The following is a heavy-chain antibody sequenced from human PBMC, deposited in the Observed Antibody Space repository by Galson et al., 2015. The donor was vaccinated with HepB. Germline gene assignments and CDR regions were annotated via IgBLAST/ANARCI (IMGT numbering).Heavy chain of an antibody. D-gene: IGHD3-3*01. J-gene: IGHJ6*02. V-gene: IGHV3-23*01. CDR1: GFTFSSYA. Sequence: SLRLSCAASGFTFSSYAMSWVRQAPGKGLEWVSAISGSGGSTYYADSVKGRFTISRDNSKNTLYLQMNSLRAEDTAVYYCAKALPITIFGVVPGYYYYGMDVWGQGTTVTVSS. CDR2: ISGSGGST. CDR3: AKALPITIFGVVPGYYYYGMDV.